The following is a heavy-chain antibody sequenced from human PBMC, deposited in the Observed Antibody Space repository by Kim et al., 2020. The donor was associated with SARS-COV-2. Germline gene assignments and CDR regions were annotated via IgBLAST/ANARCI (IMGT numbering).Heavy chain of an antibody. D-gene: IGHD3-22*01. CDR1: GYSFTSYW. CDR2: IYPGDSDT. CDR3: ARHTYDSSGYYYYYGMDV. J-gene: IGHJ6*02. Sequence: GESLKISCKGSGYSFTSYWIGWVRQMPGKGLEWMGIIYPGDSDTRYSPSFQGQVTISADKSISTAYLQWSSLKASDTAMYYCARHTYDSSGYYYYYGMDVWGQGTTVTVSS. V-gene: IGHV5-51*01.